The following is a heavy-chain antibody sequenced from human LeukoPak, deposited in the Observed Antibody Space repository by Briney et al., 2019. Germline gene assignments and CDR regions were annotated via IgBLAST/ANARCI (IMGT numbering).Heavy chain of an antibody. Sequence: SETLSLTCTVSGGSISSYYWSWIRQPPGKGLEWIGYIYYSGSTNYNPSLESRVTISVDTSTRQFSLRLASVNSADTAVYYCARGGSSNCYPQEYPLDYWGQGTLVTVSS. CDR1: GGSISSYY. CDR2: IYYSGST. D-gene: IGHD6-13*01. V-gene: IGHV4-59*01. CDR3: ARGGSSNCYPQEYPLDY. J-gene: IGHJ4*02.